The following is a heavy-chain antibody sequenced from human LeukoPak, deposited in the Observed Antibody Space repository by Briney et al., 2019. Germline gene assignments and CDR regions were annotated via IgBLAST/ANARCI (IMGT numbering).Heavy chain of an antibody. D-gene: IGHD3-22*01. CDR3: ARGTYYYDSSRYYSLEY. Sequence: ASVTLSCTASGYTFTGYYMHWVRHGPGQGLELMGLINPNSGGANYAQKFRGRVTMTRTTSISTAYMELSRLRSGDTAVYYCARGTYYYDSSRYYSLEYWGQGTLVTVSS. V-gene: IGHV1-2*06. J-gene: IGHJ4*02. CDR2: INPNSGGA. CDR1: GYTFTGYY.